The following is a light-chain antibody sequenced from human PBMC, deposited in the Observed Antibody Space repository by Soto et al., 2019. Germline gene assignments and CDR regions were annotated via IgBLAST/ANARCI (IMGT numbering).Light chain of an antibody. Sequence: QSALTQPRSVSGSPGQSVTISCTGTSSDVGGYNYVSWYQQHPGKAPKLMICDVSKRPSGVPDRFSGSKSGNTASLTISGLHAEDEAYYCCCSDAGGTDVFGTGTKLTVL. CDR1: SSDVGGYNY. J-gene: IGLJ1*01. V-gene: IGLV2-11*01. CDR2: DVS. CDR3: CSDAGGTDV.